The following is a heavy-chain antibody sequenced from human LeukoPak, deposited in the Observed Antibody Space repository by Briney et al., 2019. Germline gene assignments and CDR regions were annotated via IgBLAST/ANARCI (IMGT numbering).Heavy chain of an antibody. D-gene: IGHD2-8*01. V-gene: IGHV1-18*01. CDR2: ISAYNGNT. Sequence: GASVKVSCKASGYTFTIYGISWVRQAPGQGLEWMGWISAYNGNTNYAQKLQGRVTMTTNTSTSTAYMELRRLRSDDTAVYYCARAPIGYCTNGVCYGFLTDYWGQGTLVTVSS. J-gene: IGHJ4*02. CDR3: ARAPIGYCTNGVCYGFLTDY. CDR1: GYTFTIYG.